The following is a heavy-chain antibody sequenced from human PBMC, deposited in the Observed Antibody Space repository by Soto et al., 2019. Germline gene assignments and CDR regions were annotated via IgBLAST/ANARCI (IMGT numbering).Heavy chain of an antibody. CDR2: ISAYNGNT. Sequence: QVQLVQSGAEVKKPGASVKVSCKASGYMFVTYGINWVRQAPGQGLEWMGWISAYNGNTKYAQNLQGRVTMTTDASTSTAYREMRSLRSDDTAVDYCARDLDGSGSYYTDYWGPGTLVTVSS. V-gene: IGHV1-18*01. D-gene: IGHD3-10*01. CDR3: ARDLDGSGSYYTDY. CDR1: GYMFVTYG. J-gene: IGHJ4*02.